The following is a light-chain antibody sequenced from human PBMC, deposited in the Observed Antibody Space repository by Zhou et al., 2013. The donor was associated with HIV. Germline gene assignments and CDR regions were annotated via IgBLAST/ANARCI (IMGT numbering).Light chain of an antibody. V-gene: IGKV2D-29*02. CDR1: QSLLHTDGKTY. CDR2: EGS. Sequence: DIVMTQTPLSLSVTPEQPAHISCKSSQSLLHTDGKTYLYWYLQKPGQSPQLLIYEGSNRHSEVPDRFSGSGSGTDFTLKISRVEPEDVGIYYCMQSLQLPVTFGPGTRVDIK. CDR3: MQSLQLPVT. J-gene: IGKJ3*01.